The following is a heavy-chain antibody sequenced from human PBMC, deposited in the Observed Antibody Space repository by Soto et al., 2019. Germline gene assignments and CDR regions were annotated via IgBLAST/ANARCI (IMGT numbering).Heavy chain of an antibody. D-gene: IGHD2-2*01. CDR3: AKRYCSSTSCFSDY. Sequence: GGSLRLSCAASGYTFSSYGMHWVRQAPGKGLEWVAIISYDGSKSYFADSVKGRFTVSRDDSKNTVYLQMNSLRAEDTAVYYCAKRYCSSTSCFSDYWGQGTLVTVSS. V-gene: IGHV3-30*18. CDR1: GYTFSSYG. J-gene: IGHJ4*02. CDR2: ISYDGSKS.